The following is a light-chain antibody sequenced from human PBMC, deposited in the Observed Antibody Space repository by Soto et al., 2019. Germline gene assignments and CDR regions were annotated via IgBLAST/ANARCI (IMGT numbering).Light chain of an antibody. CDR2: GAS. Sequence: ELVLTQSPGTLSLSPGERATLSCRASQSVNNNNLVWFRQKPGQSPRLLIYGASNRATGVPDRFSRTGSGTDFTLTISRVEPEDFAVYYCQQYGDSLWTFGQGTEVEIK. J-gene: IGKJ1*01. V-gene: IGKV3-20*01. CDR3: QQYGDSLWT. CDR1: QSVNNNN.